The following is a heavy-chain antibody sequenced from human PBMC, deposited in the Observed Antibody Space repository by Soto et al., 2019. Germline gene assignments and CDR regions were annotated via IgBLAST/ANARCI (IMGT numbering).Heavy chain of an antibody. CDR3: AKDLGSGKPYYYYDMDV. Sequence: GGSLRLSCAASGFIFSRYGMHWVRQAPGKGLEWVAVISYDGSNKYYAESVKGRFIISRDKSENTLYLQMNSLRAEDTAVYYCAKDLGSGKPYYYYDMDVWGQGTTVTVSS. J-gene: IGHJ6*02. CDR1: GFIFSRYG. D-gene: IGHD3-10*01. V-gene: IGHV3-30*18. CDR2: ISYDGSNK.